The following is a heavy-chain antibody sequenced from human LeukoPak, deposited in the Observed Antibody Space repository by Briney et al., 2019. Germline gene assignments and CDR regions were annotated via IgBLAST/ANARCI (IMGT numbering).Heavy chain of an antibody. CDR3: AKDFEEVRGVIKGYFDY. CDR1: GFTFSSYG. D-gene: IGHD3-10*01. J-gene: IGHJ4*02. V-gene: IGHV3-30*18. CDR2: ISYDGSNK. Sequence: GGSLGLSCAASGFTFSSYGMHWVRQAPGKWLEWVAVISYDGSNKYYADSVKGRFTISRDNSKNTLYLQMNSLRAEDTAVYYCAKDFEEVRGVIKGYFDYWGQGTLVTVSS.